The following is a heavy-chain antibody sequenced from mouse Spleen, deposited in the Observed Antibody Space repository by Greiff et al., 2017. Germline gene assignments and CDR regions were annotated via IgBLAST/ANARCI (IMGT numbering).Heavy chain of an antibody. D-gene: IGHD1-1*01. CDR3: ARSTGVWY. CDR1: GYTFTSYW. Sequence: QVQLQQPGAELVMPGASVKLSCKASGYTFTSYWMHWVKQRPGQGLEWIGEIDPSDSYTNYNQKFKGKATLTVDKSSSTAYMQLSSLTSEDSAVYYCARSTGVWYWGQGTTLTVSS. V-gene: IGHV1-69*01. J-gene: IGHJ2*01. CDR2: IDPSDSYT.